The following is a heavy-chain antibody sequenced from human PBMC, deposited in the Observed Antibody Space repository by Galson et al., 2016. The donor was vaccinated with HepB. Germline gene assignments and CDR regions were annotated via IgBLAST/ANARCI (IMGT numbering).Heavy chain of an antibody. CDR2: ISYDGNNK. V-gene: IGHV3-30-3*01. J-gene: IGHJ3*02. CDR1: GFTFSSYA. CDR3: AKERGSRLTMVRGVLDPFDI. D-gene: IGHD3-10*01. Sequence: SLRLSCAASGFTFSSYAMHWVRQAPGKGLEWVAVISYDGNNKYFAGSVKGRFTISRDNSKNTLYLQMNSLRAEDTAVYYCAKERGSRLTMVRGVLDPFDIWGQGTLVTVSS.